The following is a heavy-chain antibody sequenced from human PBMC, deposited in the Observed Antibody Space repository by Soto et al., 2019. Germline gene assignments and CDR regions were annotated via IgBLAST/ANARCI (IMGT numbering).Heavy chain of an antibody. V-gene: IGHV4-4*07. D-gene: IGHD2-8*02. CDR3: AKDIPGGIPPP. CDR2: IYGSGTT. CDR1: GDSLSNYF. Sequence: TSETLSLTCTVSGDSLSNYFWSWVRQPADKGLEWIGRIYGSGTTIYNPSLRGRVTISLDTSKNQFSLKLTSVTAADTAVYYCAKDIPGGIPPPWGHGTLVTVSS. J-gene: IGHJ5*02.